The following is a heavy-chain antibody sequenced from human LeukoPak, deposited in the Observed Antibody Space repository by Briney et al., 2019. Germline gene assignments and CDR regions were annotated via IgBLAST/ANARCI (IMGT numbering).Heavy chain of an antibody. CDR2: ISGSGGST. D-gene: IGHD3-22*01. CDR1: GFTFSSYT. Sequence: GGSLRLSCAASGFTFSSYTMSWVRQAPGKGLEWVSAISGSGGSTYYADSVKGRFTISRDNAKNTLYLQMNSLRAEDTAVYYCARDAGGWDSSGTFDYWGQGTLVTVSS. V-gene: IGHV3-23*01. J-gene: IGHJ4*02. CDR3: ARDAGGWDSSGTFDY.